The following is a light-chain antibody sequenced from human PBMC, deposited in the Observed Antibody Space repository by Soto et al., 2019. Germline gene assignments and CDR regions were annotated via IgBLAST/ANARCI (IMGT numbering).Light chain of an antibody. CDR2: DAS. Sequence: EVACTPSPATLSLSPGERGTLSCRASQSVSSYLAWYQQRPGQAPRLLIYDASNRATGIPARFSGSGSGTDFTLTISSLEPEDFAVYYCQQRSSWPATFGPGTKVDIK. CDR1: QSVSSY. V-gene: IGKV3-11*01. J-gene: IGKJ3*01. CDR3: QQRSSWPAT.